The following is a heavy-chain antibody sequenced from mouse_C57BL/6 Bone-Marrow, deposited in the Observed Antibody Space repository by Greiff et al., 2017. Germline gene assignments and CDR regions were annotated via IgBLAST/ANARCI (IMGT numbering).Heavy chain of an antibody. CDR3: TTGLRERLDGYAMDY. CDR2: IDPEDGDT. D-gene: IGHD2-2*01. CDR1: GFNIKDYY. V-gene: IGHV14-1*01. Sequence: EVQLQESGAELVRPGASVKLSCTASGFNIKDYYMHWVKQRPEQGLEWIGRIDPEDGDTEYAPKFQGKATMTADTSSNTAYLQLSSLTSEDTAVYYCTTGLRERLDGYAMDYWGQGTSVTVSS. J-gene: IGHJ4*01.